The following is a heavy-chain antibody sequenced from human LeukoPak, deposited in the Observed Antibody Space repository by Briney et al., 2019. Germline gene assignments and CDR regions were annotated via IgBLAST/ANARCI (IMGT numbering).Heavy chain of an antibody. Sequence: SSETLSLTCTVSGGSISSSSYYWGWIRQPPGKGLEWIGGIYYSGSTYYNPSLKSRVTISVDTSKNQFSLKLSSVTAADTAVYYCASDSGYESFDYWGQGTLVTVSS. CDR1: GGSISSSSYY. CDR3: ASDSGYESFDY. J-gene: IGHJ4*02. V-gene: IGHV4-39*01. D-gene: IGHD5-12*01. CDR2: IYYSGST.